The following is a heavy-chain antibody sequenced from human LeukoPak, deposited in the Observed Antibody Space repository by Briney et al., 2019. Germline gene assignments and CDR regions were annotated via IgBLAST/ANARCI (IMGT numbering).Heavy chain of an antibody. CDR3: VKDWGVLPDYTADGFDI. CDR1: GFAFSNYG. D-gene: IGHD3-10*01. V-gene: IGHV3-30*02. J-gene: IGHJ3*02. CDR2: IRHVGSNE. Sequence: GGSLRLSCVASGFAFSNYGMHWVRQAPGKGLERVAFIRHVGSNEYYADSVRGRFAISRDNSQNTLHLQMNILRVEDTAVYYCVKDWGVLPDYTADGFDIWGPGAMVTVSS.